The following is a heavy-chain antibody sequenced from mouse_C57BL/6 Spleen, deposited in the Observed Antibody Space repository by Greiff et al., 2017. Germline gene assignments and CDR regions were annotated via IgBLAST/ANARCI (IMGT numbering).Heavy chain of an antibody. J-gene: IGHJ2*01. CDR3: ARGLGLDCFDY. V-gene: IGHV1-52*01. Sequence: QVQLQQPGAELVRPGSSVKLSCKASGYTFTSYWMHWVKQRPIQGLEWIGNIDPSDSETHYNQKFKDKATFTVDKSSSTAYMQLSSLTSEDSAVYYCARGLGLDCFDYWGQGTTLTVSS. CDR1: GYTFTSYW. CDR2: IDPSDSET. D-gene: IGHD4-1*01.